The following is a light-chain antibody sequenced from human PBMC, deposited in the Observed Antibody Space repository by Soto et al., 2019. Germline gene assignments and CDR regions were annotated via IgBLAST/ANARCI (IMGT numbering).Light chain of an antibody. V-gene: IGKV3-11*01. Sequence: EIVLTQSPATLSLSPGERATLSCRASQSVSSYLAWYQQKPGQAPRLLIYDASNRATGIPARFSGSGSGTDFTPTISSLEPEDFAVYYCQPRSNWPSLTFGGGTKVDIK. CDR2: DAS. CDR3: QPRSNWPSLT. J-gene: IGKJ4*01. CDR1: QSVSSY.